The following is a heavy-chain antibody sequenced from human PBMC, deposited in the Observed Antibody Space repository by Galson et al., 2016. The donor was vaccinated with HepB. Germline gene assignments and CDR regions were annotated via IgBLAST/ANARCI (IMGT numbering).Heavy chain of an antibody. CDR1: GFIFNNFA. J-gene: IGHJ6*02. CDR2: LGGSGGTT. Sequence: SLRLSCAASGFIFNNFAMTWVRQVPGKGLEWVSSLGGSGGTTYYADSVQGRFVISRANSRSLMYLEMTGLRAAAAAVYYCARPLLPESRVATFKLRRRSHFSGMDVWGRGTTVTVSS. V-gene: IGHV3-23*01. CDR3: ARPLLPESRVATFKLRRRSHFSGMDV. D-gene: IGHD3-3*01.